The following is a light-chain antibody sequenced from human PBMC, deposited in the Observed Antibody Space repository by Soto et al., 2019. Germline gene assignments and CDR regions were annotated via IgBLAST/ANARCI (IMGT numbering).Light chain of an antibody. V-gene: IGKV1-5*03. CDR3: QQYNSYPYT. CDR1: ETVNVW. CDR2: KAP. J-gene: IGKJ2*01. Sequence: DIQMTQSPSTLSASVGDRVTISCRASETVNVWLAWYQQKPGKAPKLLSYKAPSLEAGAPSRFSASGSGSEITLTISSLQPDDFVTYYCQQYNSYPYTFGQGTKVEVK.